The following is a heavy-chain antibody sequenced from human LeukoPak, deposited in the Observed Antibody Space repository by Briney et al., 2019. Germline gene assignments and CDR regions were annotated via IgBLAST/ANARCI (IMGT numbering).Heavy chain of an antibody. D-gene: IGHD2-15*01. CDR3: ARQYLGAGWSNYYYYYMDV. J-gene: IGHJ6*03. CDR1: GGYISSSSYY. V-gene: IGHV4-39*01. CDR2: IYYSGST. Sequence: PSETLSLTCTVSGGYISSSSYYWGWIRQPPGKGLEWIGSIYYSGSTYYNPSLKSRVTISVDTSKNQFSLKLSSVTAADTAVYYCARQYLGAGWSNYYYYYMDVWGKGTTVTVSS.